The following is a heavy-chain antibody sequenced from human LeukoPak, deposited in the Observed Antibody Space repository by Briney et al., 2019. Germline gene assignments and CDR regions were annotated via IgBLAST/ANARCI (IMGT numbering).Heavy chain of an antibody. J-gene: IGHJ4*02. Sequence: GASVKVSCKASGYTFTSYYMHWVRQAPGQGLEWMGIINPSGGSTSYAQKFQGRVTMTRDTSTSTVYMELGSLRSEDTAVYYCAREAVAGRHFDYWGQGTLVTVSS. D-gene: IGHD6-19*01. V-gene: IGHV1-46*01. CDR3: AREAVAGRHFDY. CDR2: INPSGGST. CDR1: GYTFTSYY.